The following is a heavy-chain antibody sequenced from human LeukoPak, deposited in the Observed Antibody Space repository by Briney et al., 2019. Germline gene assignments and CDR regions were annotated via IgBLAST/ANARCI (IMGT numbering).Heavy chain of an antibody. J-gene: IGHJ4*02. Sequence: ASVKVSCKASGYTFTGCYMHWVRQAPGQGVEWMGWINPNSGGTNYAQKFQGRVTMTRDTSISTAYMELSRLRSDDTAVYYCARDPFLSYYDFWSGYPPFDYWGQGTLVTVSS. V-gene: IGHV1-2*02. CDR3: ARDPFLSYYDFWSGYPPFDY. CDR1: GYTFTGCY. D-gene: IGHD3-3*01. CDR2: INPNSGGT.